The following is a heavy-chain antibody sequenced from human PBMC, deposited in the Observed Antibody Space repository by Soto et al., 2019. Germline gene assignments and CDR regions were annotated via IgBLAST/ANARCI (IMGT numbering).Heavy chain of an antibody. V-gene: IGHV1-3*01. CDR3: ARVYDILTGYFNWFDP. J-gene: IGHJ5*02. CDR2: INAGNGNT. Sequence: QVQLVQSGAEVKKPGASVKVSCKASGYTFTSYAMHWVRQAPGQRLEWMGWINAGNGNTKYSQKFQGRVTITRDTSASTAYMERSSLISEDTAVYYCARVYDILTGYFNWFDPWGQGTLVTVSS. D-gene: IGHD3-9*01. CDR1: GYTFTSYA.